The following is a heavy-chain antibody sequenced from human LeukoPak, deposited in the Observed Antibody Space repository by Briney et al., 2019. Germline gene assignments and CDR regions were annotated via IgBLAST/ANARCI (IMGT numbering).Heavy chain of an antibody. CDR2: INPNSGGT. Sequence: GASVKVSCKASGCTFTGYYMHWERQAPGQGLEWMGWINPNSGGTNYAQKFQGRVTMTRDTSISTAYMELSRLRSDDTAVYYCARDRYYDSSGYTFDYWGQGTLVTVSS. CDR1: GCTFTGYY. V-gene: IGHV1-2*02. J-gene: IGHJ4*02. D-gene: IGHD3-22*01. CDR3: ARDRYYDSSGYTFDY.